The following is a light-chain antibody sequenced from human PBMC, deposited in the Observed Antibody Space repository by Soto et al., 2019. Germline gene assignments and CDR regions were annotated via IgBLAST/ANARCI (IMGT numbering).Light chain of an antibody. CDR2: KAS. CDR3: QQYNSYWT. V-gene: IGKV1-5*03. CDR1: QTISSW. J-gene: IGKJ1*01. Sequence: DIQMTQSPSTLSGSVGDRVTITCRASQTISSWLAWYQQKPGKAPKLLIYKASTLKGGVPSRFSGSGSGTEFTLTISSLQPDDFATYYCQQYNSYWTFGQGTKVDI.